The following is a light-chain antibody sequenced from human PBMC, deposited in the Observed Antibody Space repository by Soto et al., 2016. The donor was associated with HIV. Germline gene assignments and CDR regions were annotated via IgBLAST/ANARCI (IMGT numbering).Light chain of an antibody. CDR2: AAS. V-gene: IGKV1-39*01. CDR1: QMINSY. J-gene: IGKJ4*01. Sequence: DIQMTQSPSSLSASVGDTVTITCRASQMINSYVNWYQQKPGKAPRLLMSAASSLQVGVPSRFSGSRSGTGFSLTITSLQPEDFATYYCQQANSFPLTFGGGTKVGDQ. CDR3: QQANSFPLT.